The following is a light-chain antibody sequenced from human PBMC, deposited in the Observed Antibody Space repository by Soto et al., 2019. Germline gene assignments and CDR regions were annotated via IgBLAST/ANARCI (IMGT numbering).Light chain of an antibody. J-gene: IGLJ1*01. CDR1: SSDVGGYTY. CDR2: DVS. CDR3: GSYTSGSTPYV. Sequence: QSALTQPASVSGSPGQSITISCTGTSSDVGGYTYVSWYQQHPGKAPKLMICDVSIRPSGVSNRFSGSKSGNTASLTISGLQAEDEADYYCGSYTSGSTPYVFGTGTKVTVL. V-gene: IGLV2-14*01.